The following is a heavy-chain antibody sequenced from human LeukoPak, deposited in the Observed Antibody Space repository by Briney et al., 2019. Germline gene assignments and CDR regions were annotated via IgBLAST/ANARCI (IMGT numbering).Heavy chain of an antibody. V-gene: IGHV4-34*01. CDR1: GGSFSGYY. J-gene: IGHJ4*02. CDR2: INHSGST. Sequence: SETLSLTCAVYGGSFSGYYWSWIRQPPGKGLEWIGEINHSGSTNYNPSLKSRVTISVDTSKNQFSLKLSSVTAADTAVYYCAREFPTEDIVVVPAATPLIHFDYWGQGTLVTVSS. D-gene: IGHD2-2*01. CDR3: AREFPTEDIVVVPAATPLIHFDY.